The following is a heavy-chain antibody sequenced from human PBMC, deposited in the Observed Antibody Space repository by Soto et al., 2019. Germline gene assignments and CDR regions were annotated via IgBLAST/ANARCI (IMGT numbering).Heavy chain of an antibody. J-gene: IGHJ4*02. CDR3: AKDGRGYIWGSYRSLYYFDY. D-gene: IGHD3-16*02. V-gene: IGHV3-23*01. Sequence: GGSLRLSCAASGFTFSSYAMSWVRQAPGKGLEWVSAISGSGGSTYYAGSVKGRFTISRDNSKNTLYLQMNSLRAEDTAVYYCAKDGRGYIWGSYRSLYYFDYWGQGTLVTVSS. CDR1: GFTFSSYA. CDR2: ISGSGGST.